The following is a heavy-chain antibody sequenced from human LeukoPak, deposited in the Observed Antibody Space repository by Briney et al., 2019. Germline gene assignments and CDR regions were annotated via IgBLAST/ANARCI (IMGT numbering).Heavy chain of an antibody. CDR2: IYYSGST. Sequence: PSETLSLTCFVSGGSISSSSYYWGWIRQPPGKGLEWIGSIYYSGSTYYNPSLKSRVTISVDTSKNQFSLKLSSVTAADTAVYYCARQGRDGDYFDYWGQGTLVTVSS. CDR1: GGSISSSSYY. D-gene: IGHD4-17*01. CDR3: ARQGRDGDYFDY. V-gene: IGHV4-39*01. J-gene: IGHJ4*02.